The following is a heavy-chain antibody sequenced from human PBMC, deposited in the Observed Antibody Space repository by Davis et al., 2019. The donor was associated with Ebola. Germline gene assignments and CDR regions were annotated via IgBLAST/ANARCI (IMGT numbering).Heavy chain of an antibody. V-gene: IGHV4-39*01. CDR2: IYYSGST. CDR1: GGSISSDSYY. CDR3: ARRRSGWRSYGMDV. Sequence: SETLSLTCTVSGGSISSDSYYWGWIRQPPGKGLEWIGSIYYSGSTYYNPSLKSRVTISVDTSKNQFSLKLSSVTAADTAVYYCARRRSGWRSYGMDVWGKGTTVTVSS. D-gene: IGHD6-19*01. J-gene: IGHJ6*04.